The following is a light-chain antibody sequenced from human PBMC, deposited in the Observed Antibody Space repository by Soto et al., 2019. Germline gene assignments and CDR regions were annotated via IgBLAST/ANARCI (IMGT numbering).Light chain of an antibody. CDR2: DVS. CDR1: QTISRW. V-gene: IGKV1-5*01. CDR3: QQYNRYWT. Sequence: DIQLTQTPSTLSASVGDEVTITCRASQTISRWLAWYQQKPGRAPKLLIYDVSSLESGVPSRFSGSGSETEFTLTISSLFPDDFATYYCQQYNRYWTFGQGTKVDIK. J-gene: IGKJ1*01.